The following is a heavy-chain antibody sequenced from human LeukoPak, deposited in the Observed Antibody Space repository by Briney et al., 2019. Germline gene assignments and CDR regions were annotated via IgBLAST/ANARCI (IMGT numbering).Heavy chain of an antibody. CDR1: GFTVSSNY. D-gene: IGHD2-2*01. V-gene: IGHV3-53*01. CDR2: IYSGGST. J-gene: IGHJ3*02. Sequence: GGSLRLSCAASGFTVSSNYMSWVRQAPGKGLECLSVIYSGGSTYYEDSVKGRFTISRDNSKNTLYLQMNSLRVEDTAVYYCARDWDCTSSSCYDAFDIWGQGTMVTVSS. CDR3: ARDWDCTSSSCYDAFDI.